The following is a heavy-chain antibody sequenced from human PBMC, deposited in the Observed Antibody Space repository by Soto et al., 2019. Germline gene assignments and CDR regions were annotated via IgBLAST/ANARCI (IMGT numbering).Heavy chain of an antibody. Sequence: EVQLLASGGDLIQPGGSLRLSCAASGFTFSTYAMSWVRQAPGKGLEWILSISGGGDETYYTDSVKGRFTISRDNSKNTVYLQMNSLRAEDTAVYYCAKDREAPIYWGQGTLVTVSS. V-gene: IGHV3-23*01. CDR3: AKDREAPIY. CDR1: GFTFSTYA. J-gene: IGHJ4*02. D-gene: IGHD3-10*01. CDR2: ISGGGDET.